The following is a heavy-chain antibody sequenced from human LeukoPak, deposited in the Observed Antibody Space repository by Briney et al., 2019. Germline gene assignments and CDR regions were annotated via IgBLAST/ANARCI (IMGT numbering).Heavy chain of an antibody. CDR2: IYTSGST. CDR1: GGSISSYY. V-gene: IGHV4-4*07. J-gene: IGHJ4*02. Sequence: SETLPLTCTVSGGSISSYYWSWIRQPAGKGLEWIGRIYTSGSTNYNPSLKSRVTISVDTSKNQFSLKLSSVTAADTAVYYCARAHFKMTHYDYWGQGTLVTVSS. CDR3: ARAHFKMTHYDY.